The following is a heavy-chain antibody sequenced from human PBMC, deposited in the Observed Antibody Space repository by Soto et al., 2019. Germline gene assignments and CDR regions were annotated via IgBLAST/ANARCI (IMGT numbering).Heavy chain of an antibody. CDR1: GFTANNTW. V-gene: IGHV5-51*01. CDR3: AAAIGVTESAYFHH. Sequence: PGASLKISCEGPGFTANNTWIAWVRQIPGKGLEWMGIIYPSDSDTRYSPSFQGQVTISADKSISTAYLQWTSLKASDTATYYCAAAIGVTESAYFHHWGQGTRDTVSS. J-gene: IGHJ1*01. D-gene: IGHD6-19*01. CDR2: IYPSDSDT.